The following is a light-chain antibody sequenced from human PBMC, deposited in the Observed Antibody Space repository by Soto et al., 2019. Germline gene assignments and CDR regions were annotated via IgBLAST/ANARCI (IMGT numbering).Light chain of an antibody. Sequence: ILSTQTPATLSLSPGERATLSCRASQSVGKYLVWYQQKPGQAPRLLIYDASNRATGIPARFSGSGSGTDFTLTISSLEPEDFAVYYCQQRGNRPPWTFGQGTKVDIK. CDR3: QQRGNRPPWT. CDR2: DAS. V-gene: IGKV3-11*01. CDR1: QSVGKY. J-gene: IGKJ1*01.